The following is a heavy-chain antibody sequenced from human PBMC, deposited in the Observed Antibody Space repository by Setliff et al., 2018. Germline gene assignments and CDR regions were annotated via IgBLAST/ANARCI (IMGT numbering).Heavy chain of an antibody. Sequence: RGESLKLSCKGSGYSFTNYWIGWVRQMPGKGLEWMGIIYPRDSDTRYSPSFQGQVTISADKSISTVYLHWSSLKASDTAMYYCARSPLSGGADYWGQGTRVTAPQ. J-gene: IGHJ4*02. CDR2: IYPRDSDT. CDR3: ARSPLSGGADY. CDR1: GYSFTNYW. V-gene: IGHV5-51*01. D-gene: IGHD1-26*01.